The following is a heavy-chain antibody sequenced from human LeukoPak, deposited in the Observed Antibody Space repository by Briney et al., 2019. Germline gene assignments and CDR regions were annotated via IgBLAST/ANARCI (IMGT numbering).Heavy chain of an antibody. Sequence: SVKVSCKASGYTFTSYGISWVRQAPGQGLEWMGGIIPIFGTANYAQKFQGRVTITADESTSTAYMELSSLRSEDTAVYYCARVATALSNWFDPWGQGTLVTVSS. D-gene: IGHD5-12*01. CDR3: ARVATALSNWFDP. J-gene: IGHJ5*02. CDR1: GYTFTSYG. CDR2: IIPIFGTA. V-gene: IGHV1-69*13.